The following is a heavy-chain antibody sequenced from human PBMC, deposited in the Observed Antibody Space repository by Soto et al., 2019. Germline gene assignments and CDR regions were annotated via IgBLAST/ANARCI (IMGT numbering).Heavy chain of an antibody. Sequence: QVQLEQSGAEVKKPGSSVKVPCKASGGTFRNSAISWVRQAPGQGLEWMGGIMPIFRTPDYAQKFQGRVTITADESTNTAYMELSGLRSDDTAVYYCARDNDRPQLGGNYYYILDVWGHGTTVTVSS. D-gene: IGHD1-1*01. CDR1: GGTFRNSA. CDR2: IMPIFRTP. V-gene: IGHV1-69*12. J-gene: IGHJ6*02. CDR3: ARDNDRPQLGGNYYYILDV.